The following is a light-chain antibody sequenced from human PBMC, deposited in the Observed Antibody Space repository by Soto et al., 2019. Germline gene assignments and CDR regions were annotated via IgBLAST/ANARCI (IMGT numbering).Light chain of an antibody. J-gene: IGKJ5*01. V-gene: IGKV3-15*01. Sequence: EIVMTQSPATLSVSPGERATLSCRASQSVSSNLAWYQQKPGQAPRLLIYGASTRATGIPARFSGSGSGTEFTLTISRLQSEDFAGYCCQQYNNWPPITVGQGTRLEIK. CDR1: QSVSSN. CDR3: QQYNNWPPIT. CDR2: GAS.